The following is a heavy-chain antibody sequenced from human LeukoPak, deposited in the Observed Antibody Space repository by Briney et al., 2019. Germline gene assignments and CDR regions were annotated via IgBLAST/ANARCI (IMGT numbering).Heavy chain of an antibody. J-gene: IGHJ4*02. CDR2: IYYSGST. V-gene: IGHV4-34*01. Sequence: SETLSLTCAVYGGSFSGYYWSWIRQPPGKGLEWIGSIYYSGSTYYNPSLKSRVTISVDTSKNQFSLKLSSVTAADTAVYYCAAMVRGDNFDYWGQGTLVTVSS. D-gene: IGHD3-10*01. CDR1: GGSFSGYY. CDR3: AAMVRGDNFDY.